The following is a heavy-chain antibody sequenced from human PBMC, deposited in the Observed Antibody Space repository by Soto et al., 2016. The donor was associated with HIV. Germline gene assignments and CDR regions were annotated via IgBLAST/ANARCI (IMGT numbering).Heavy chain of an antibody. D-gene: IGHD3-10*01. V-gene: IGHV3-23*01. CDR3: ATSRCSSCYIIYYYYMDI. CDR2: TSPTGDST. CDR1: GLTFSNYD. J-gene: IGHJ6*03. Sequence: DVQLLESGGGLVQPGGSLRLSCSASGLTFSNYDMRWVRQGPGRGLEWVSGTSPTGDSTYYADSVKGRFNIFRDNSKNTLWLQMDNLRAEDTGVYYCATSRCSSCYIIYYYYMDIWGVGTTVTVS.